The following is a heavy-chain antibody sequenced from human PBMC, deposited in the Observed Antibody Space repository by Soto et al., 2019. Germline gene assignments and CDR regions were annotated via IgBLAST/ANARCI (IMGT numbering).Heavy chain of an antibody. CDR2: ISYDGSNK. CDR1: GFTFSSYG. D-gene: IGHD5-18*01. J-gene: IGHJ3*02. CDR3: RGLRELWPDAFDI. Sequence: GGSLRLSCAASGFTFSSYGMHWVRQAPGKGLEWVAVISYDGSNKYYADSVKGRFTISRDNSKNTLYLQMNSLRAEDTAVYYCRGLRELWPDAFDIWGQATMVTVSS. V-gene: IGHV3-30*03.